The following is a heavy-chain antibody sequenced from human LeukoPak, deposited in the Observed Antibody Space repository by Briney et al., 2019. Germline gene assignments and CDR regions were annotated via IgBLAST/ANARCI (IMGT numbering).Heavy chain of an antibody. J-gene: IGHJ4*02. V-gene: IGHV3-23*01. CDR1: GFTFSSYG. CDR3: AKLLVTTVVRGYFDY. CDR2: ISGSGGST. D-gene: IGHD4-23*01. Sequence: GGSLRLSCAASGFTFSSYGMSWVCQAPGKGLEWVSAISGSGGSTYYADSVKGRFTISRDNSKNTLYLQMNSLRAEDTAVYYCAKLLVTTVVRGYFDYWGQGTLVTVSS.